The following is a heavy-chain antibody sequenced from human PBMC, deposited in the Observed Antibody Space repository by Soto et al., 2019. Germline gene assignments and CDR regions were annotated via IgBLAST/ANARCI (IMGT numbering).Heavy chain of an antibody. CDR3: ARETGTEPYFDY. CDR2: IIPIFGTA. J-gene: IGHJ4*02. D-gene: IGHD1-1*01. Sequence: SVKVSCKASGGTFSSYAISWVRQAPGQGLEWMGGIIPIFGTANYAQKFQGRVTITADESTSTAYMELSSLRSEDTAVYYCARETGTEPYFDYWGQGTLVTVSS. CDR1: GGTFSSYA. V-gene: IGHV1-69*13.